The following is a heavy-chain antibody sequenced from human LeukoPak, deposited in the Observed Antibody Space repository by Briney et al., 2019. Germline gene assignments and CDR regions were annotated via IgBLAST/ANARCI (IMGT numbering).Heavy chain of an antibody. Sequence: ASVKVSCKASGYTCTSYDINWVRQATGQGLEWMGWMNPNSGNTGYAQKFQGRVTMTRNTSISTAYMELSSLRSEDTAVYYCAREGLRFLEWLLSNYYYYYGMDVWGQGTTVTVSS. V-gene: IGHV1-8*01. CDR3: AREGLRFLEWLLSNYYYYYGMDV. D-gene: IGHD3-3*01. J-gene: IGHJ6*02. CDR1: GYTCTSYD. CDR2: MNPNSGNT.